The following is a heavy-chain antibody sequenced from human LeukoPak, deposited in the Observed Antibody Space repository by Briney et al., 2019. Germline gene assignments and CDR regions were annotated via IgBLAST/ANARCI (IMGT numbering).Heavy chain of an antibody. Sequence: TSETLSLTCTVSDDSISSHYWGWLRQPPGKGLEWIAYLYGNMRTKDNPSLKGRVTLSADTSKNQHSLRLSSVTAADTAVYYRAIIKRGDVYGYLDFWGQGILVTVSS. CDR3: AIIKRGDVYGYLDF. D-gene: IGHD5-12*01. J-gene: IGHJ4*02. V-gene: IGHV4-59*11. CDR2: LYGNMRT. CDR1: DDSISSHY.